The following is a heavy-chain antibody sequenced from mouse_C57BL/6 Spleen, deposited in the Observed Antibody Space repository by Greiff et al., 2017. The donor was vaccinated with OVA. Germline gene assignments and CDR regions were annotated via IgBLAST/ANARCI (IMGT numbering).Heavy chain of an antibody. J-gene: IGHJ2*01. CDR2: IYPRSGNT. Sequence: QVQLKQSGAELARPGASVKLSCKASGYTFTSYGISWVKQRTGQGLEWIGEIYPRSGNTYYNEKFKGKATLTADKSSSPAYMELRSLTSEDSAVYVCARLDDYAPYYFDYWGQGTTLTVSS. CDR3: ARLDDYAPYYFDY. CDR1: GYTFTSYG. D-gene: IGHD2-4*01. V-gene: IGHV1-81*01.